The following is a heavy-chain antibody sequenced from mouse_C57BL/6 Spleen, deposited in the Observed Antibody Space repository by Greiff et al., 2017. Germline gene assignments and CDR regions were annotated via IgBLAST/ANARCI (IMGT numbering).Heavy chain of an antibody. V-gene: IGHV1-78*01. CDR3: ETPEYYGSSCEYLDD. CDR2: IYPRDGST. J-gene: IGHJ1*03. Sequence: QVQLQQSDAELVKPGASVKISCKASGYTFTDYTIHWMKQTPEQGLEWIGYIYPRDGSTKYNEKFKGKATLTADKSSSTAYLQLNSLTSEDSAVXFGETPEYYGSSCEYLDDWGTGTTVTVSS. CDR1: GYTFTDYT. D-gene: IGHD1-1*01.